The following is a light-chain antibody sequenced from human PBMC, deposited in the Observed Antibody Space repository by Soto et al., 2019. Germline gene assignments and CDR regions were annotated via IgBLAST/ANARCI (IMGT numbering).Light chain of an antibody. J-gene: IGKJ4*01. CDR1: QSVSTY. V-gene: IGKV3-11*01. CDR2: DAS. Sequence: EIVLTQSPATLSLSPGERATLSCRASQSVSTYLAWYQQKPGQAPRLLIYDASSRATGIPARFSGSGSGTDFTLTISSLESEDFAFYYCLHRINWPLTFGGGTKVEIK. CDR3: LHRINWPLT.